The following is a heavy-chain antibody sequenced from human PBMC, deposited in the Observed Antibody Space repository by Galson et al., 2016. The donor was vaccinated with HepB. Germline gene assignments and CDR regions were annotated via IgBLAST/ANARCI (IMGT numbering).Heavy chain of an antibody. CDR2: ISGNGIGA. D-gene: IGHD2-15*01. CDR3: AKGTLGQCSVSICYPFDC. V-gene: IGHV3-23*01. Sequence: SCAASGFTFNTYAMTWVRQAPGKGLECVATISGNGIGAAYAGSVKGRFTISRDNSKNTVYLQMNSLRAEDTAAYYCAKGTLGQCSVSICYPFDCWGQGTLVTVSS. CDR1: GFTFNTYA. J-gene: IGHJ4*02.